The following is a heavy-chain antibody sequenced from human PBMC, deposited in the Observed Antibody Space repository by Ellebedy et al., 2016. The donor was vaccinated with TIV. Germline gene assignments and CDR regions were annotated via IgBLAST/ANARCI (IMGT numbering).Heavy chain of an antibody. CDR1: GYTFTSYD. Sequence: AASVKVSCKASGYTFTSYDINWVRQATGQGLEWMGWMNPNSGNTGYAQKFQGRVTITRNTSISTAYMELSSLRSEDTAVYYCAGGSGNDYYYGMDVWGQGTTVTVSS. CDR3: AGGSGNDYYYGMDV. V-gene: IGHV1-8*03. D-gene: IGHD3-10*01. J-gene: IGHJ6*02. CDR2: MNPNSGNT.